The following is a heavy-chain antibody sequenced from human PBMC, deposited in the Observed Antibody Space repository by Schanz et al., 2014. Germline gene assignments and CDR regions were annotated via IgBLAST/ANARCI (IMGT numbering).Heavy chain of an antibody. J-gene: IGHJ4*02. D-gene: IGHD3-3*01. Sequence: QVRLVQSGAELKMPGATVKVSCETPGYTFTNYGVSWVRQAPGQGLEWVAWISPYNGNTAYAQNLKGRVRMTTDTSTATAYMELRSLTSDDTAVYYCARDRVYRFLKGENRFYFDYWGQGTLVIVSS. CDR3: ARDRVYRFLKGENRFYFDY. CDR1: GYTFTNYG. V-gene: IGHV1-18*01. CDR2: ISPYNGNT.